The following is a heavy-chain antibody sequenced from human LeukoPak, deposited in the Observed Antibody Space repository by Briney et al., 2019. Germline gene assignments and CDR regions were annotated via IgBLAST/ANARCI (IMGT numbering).Heavy chain of an antibody. CDR3: ARVIAFRGYMDV. CDR2: IKQDGSEK. V-gene: IGHV3-7*04. J-gene: IGHJ6*03. Sequence: PGGSLRLSCAASGFTFSNYWMSWVRQAPGKGLEWVANIKQDGSEKYYVDSTEGRFTISRDNAKNSLYLQMNSLRAEDTAVYYCARVIAFRGYMDVWGKGTTVTVSS. D-gene: IGHD6-13*01. CDR1: GFTFSNYW.